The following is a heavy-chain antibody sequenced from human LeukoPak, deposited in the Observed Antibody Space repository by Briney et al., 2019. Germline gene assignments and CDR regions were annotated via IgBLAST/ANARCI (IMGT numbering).Heavy chain of an antibody. Sequence: ASVKVSCKASGYTSTSYGISWVRQAPGQGLEWMGWISAYNGNTNYAQKLQGRVTMTTDTSTSTAYMELSRLRSDDTAVYYCARGMVQAGFDYWGQGTLVTVSS. D-gene: IGHD2-8*01. CDR1: GYTSTSYG. J-gene: IGHJ4*02. CDR2: ISAYNGNT. V-gene: IGHV1-18*01. CDR3: ARGMVQAGFDY.